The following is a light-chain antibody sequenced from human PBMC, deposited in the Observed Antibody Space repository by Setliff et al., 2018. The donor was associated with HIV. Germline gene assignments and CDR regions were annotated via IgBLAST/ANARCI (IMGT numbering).Light chain of an antibody. CDR1: SSDVGGYNY. CDR3: SSYAGSNNYV. J-gene: IGLJ1*01. V-gene: IGLV2-8*01. CDR2: EVS. Sequence: QSALTQPPSASGSPGQSVTISCTGTSSDVGGYNYVSWYQQHPDKAPKLMIYEVSKRPSGVPDRFSASKSGNTASLTVSGLQAEDEADYYCSSYAGSNNYVFGTGTKVTVL.